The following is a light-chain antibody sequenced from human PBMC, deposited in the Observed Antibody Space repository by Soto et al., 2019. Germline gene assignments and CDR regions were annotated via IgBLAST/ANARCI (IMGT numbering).Light chain of an antibody. CDR2: GAS. Sequence: EIMMTQSPVTLSVSPGESATLSCRASQSVNRNLAWYQQNPGQAPRLLIYGASTRATGIPASFIGNGSGTEFTLTASSLQPEDFAVYYCQQRSNWPTVGQGTKVDIK. CDR3: QQRSNWPT. J-gene: IGKJ1*01. CDR1: QSVNRN. V-gene: IGKV3-15*01.